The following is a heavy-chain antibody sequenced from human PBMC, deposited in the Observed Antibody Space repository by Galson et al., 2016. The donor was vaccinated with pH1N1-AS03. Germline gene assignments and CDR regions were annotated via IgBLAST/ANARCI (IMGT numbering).Heavy chain of an antibody. CDR3: ASVLLCIARGESSAFGL. V-gene: IGHV1-2*02. D-gene: IGHD2/OR15-2a*01. CDR1: GYTFTGNY. J-gene: IGHJ3*01. CDR2: INPNSGDT. Sequence: QSGAEVKKPGASVKVSCKASGYTFTGNYLHWVRQAPGQGLEWVGWINPNSGDTSYAQKFQGRVTMTRDTSISAAFLELSRLRSYDTAVVYCASVLLCIARGESSAFGLWGQGTMVTVSS.